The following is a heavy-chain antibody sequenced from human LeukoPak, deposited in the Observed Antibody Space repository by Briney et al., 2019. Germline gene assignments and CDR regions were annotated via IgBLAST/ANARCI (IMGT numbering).Heavy chain of an antibody. Sequence: GRSLRLSCAASGFTFDDYAMHWVRQAPGKGLEWVSGISWNSGSIGYADSVKGRFTISRDNAKNSLYLQMNSLRAEDTALYYCAKVAYDSSGLDYWGQGTLVTVSS. J-gene: IGHJ4*02. D-gene: IGHD3-22*01. CDR1: GFTFDDYA. V-gene: IGHV3-9*01. CDR2: ISWNSGSI. CDR3: AKVAYDSSGLDY.